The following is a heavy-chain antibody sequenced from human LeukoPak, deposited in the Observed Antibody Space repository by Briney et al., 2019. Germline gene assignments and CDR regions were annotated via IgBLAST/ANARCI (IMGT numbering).Heavy chain of an antibody. CDR1: GDSFTSVTDY. D-gene: IGHD4-17*01. J-gene: IGHJ3*02. CDR2: GDYSGGT. V-gene: IGHV4-39*07. Sequence: RPSETLSLTCTVSGDSFTSVTDYWAWIRQPPGKGLEWIASGDYSGGTYYNPSLESRVAISADMSKNQFSLKLSSVTAADTAVYYCASDYGDLGFPAFDIWGQGKMVTVSS. CDR3: ASDYGDLGFPAFDI.